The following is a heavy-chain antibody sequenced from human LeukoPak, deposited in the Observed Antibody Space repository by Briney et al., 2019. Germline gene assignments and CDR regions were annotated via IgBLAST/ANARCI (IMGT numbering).Heavy chain of an antibody. V-gene: IGHV3-23*01. J-gene: IGHJ4*02. D-gene: IGHD6-19*01. CDR2: IISGGGST. Sequence: GGSLRLSCAASGFTFSSYGMSWVRQAPGKGLEWVSGIISGGGSTYYADSVKGRFIVSRDTSKNTLYLQMNSLRAEDTAVYYCAKDHGTAVAGFYYWGQGTLVTVSS. CDR1: GFTFSSYG. CDR3: AKDHGTAVAGFYY.